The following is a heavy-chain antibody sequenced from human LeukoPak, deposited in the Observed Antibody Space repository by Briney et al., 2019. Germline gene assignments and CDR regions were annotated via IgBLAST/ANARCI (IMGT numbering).Heavy chain of an antibody. CDR3: ARQGRDYSSGWYIDY. CDR2: IYPDDSDT. V-gene: IGHV5-51*01. D-gene: IGHD6-19*01. Sequence: GESLKISCKGPRHSFHSQWIGWVRQMPGKGLEWMGIIYPDDSDTRYSPSFQGQVTISADKSISTAYLQWNSLKASDTAMYYCARQGRDYSSGWYIDYWGQGTLVTVSS. J-gene: IGHJ4*02. CDR1: RHSFHSQW.